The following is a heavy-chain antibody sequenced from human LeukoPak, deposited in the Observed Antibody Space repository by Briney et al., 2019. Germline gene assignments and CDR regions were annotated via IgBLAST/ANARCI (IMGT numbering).Heavy chain of an antibody. CDR2: IYPGDSDT. CDR3: ARYGHSPYFDN. Sequence: GESLKISCKNSGYSFSSYWIVWVRQMPGKGLECMGIIYPGDSDTRYSPSFQGQVTISADKSISTAYLQWSSLRSEDTAVYYCARYGHSPYFDNWGQGTLVTVSS. CDR1: GYSFSSYW. V-gene: IGHV5-51*01. J-gene: IGHJ4*02. D-gene: IGHD4-17*01.